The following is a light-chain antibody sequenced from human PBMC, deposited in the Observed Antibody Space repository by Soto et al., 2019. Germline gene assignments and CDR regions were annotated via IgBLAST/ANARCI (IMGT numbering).Light chain of an antibody. J-gene: IGKJ4*02. CDR2: GAS. CDR3: QLYNKLPWP. Sequence: EIVITQAPSTLSVSPGGRATLSCRARQSISGALAWYQQKPGQAPMLLIYGASTRAISFPDRFTGSGSGTDFTHTISSLQSEDFAIYQWQLYNKLPWPFGEGTKGKIK. V-gene: IGKV3-15*01. CDR1: QSISGA.